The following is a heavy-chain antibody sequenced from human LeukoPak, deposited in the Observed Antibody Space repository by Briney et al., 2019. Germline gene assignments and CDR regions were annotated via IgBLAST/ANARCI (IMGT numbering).Heavy chain of an antibody. V-gene: IGHV3-23*01. CDR2: ISGSSGGT. CDR3: AKQGHYYDSTGYFDY. J-gene: IGHJ4*02. CDR1: GFSFSSYG. D-gene: IGHD3-22*01. Sequence: GGSLRLSCAASGFSFSSYGMSWVRQAPGKGLEWVSGISGSSGGTYYADSVKGRFTITRDNSKNTLYLQINSLRAEDTAVYYCAKQGHYYDSTGYFDYWGQGTLVTVSS.